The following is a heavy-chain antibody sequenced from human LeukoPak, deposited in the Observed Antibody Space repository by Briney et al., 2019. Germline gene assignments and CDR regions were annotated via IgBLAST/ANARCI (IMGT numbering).Heavy chain of an antibody. J-gene: IGHJ4*02. V-gene: IGHV3-21*01. Sequence: GGSLRLSCAASGFTFSSYSMNWVRQAPGKWLEWVSSISSSSSYIYYADSVKGRFTISRDNAKNSLYLQMNSLRAEDTAVYYCARLTITYYGSSGPYWGQGTLVTVSS. D-gene: IGHD3-22*01. CDR3: ARLTITYYGSSGPY. CDR1: GFTFSSYS. CDR2: ISSSSSYI.